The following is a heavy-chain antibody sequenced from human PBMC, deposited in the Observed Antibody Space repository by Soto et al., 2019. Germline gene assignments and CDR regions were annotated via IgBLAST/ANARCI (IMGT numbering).Heavy chain of an antibody. CDR3: AKGITDTGGYYYYSMDV. D-gene: IGHD3-16*01. Sequence: GGSLRLSCAASGFTFSSYSMNWVRQAPGKGLEWVSSISSSSSYIYYADSVEGRFTISRDNAKNSLYLQMNSLRAEDTAVYYCAKGITDTGGYYYYSMDVWGQGTAVTVSS. CDR2: ISSSSSYI. J-gene: IGHJ6*02. V-gene: IGHV3-21*01. CDR1: GFTFSSYS.